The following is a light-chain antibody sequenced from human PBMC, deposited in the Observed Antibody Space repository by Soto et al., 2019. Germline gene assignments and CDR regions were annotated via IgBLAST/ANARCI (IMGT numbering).Light chain of an antibody. CDR2: GAS. J-gene: IGKJ1*01. CDR1: QSISDT. CDR3: QQYYSWLWT. Sequence: EIVMTHSPATLSVCPWGIATLSCRASQSISDTLAWYQQKPGQAPRLLIYGASTRATGIPARFSGSGSGTEFTLIISSLQSEDSAVYCRQQYYSWLWTFGQGTKVDIK. V-gene: IGKV3-15*01.